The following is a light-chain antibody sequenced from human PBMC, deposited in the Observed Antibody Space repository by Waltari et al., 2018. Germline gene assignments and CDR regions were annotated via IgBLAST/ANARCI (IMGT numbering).Light chain of an antibody. Sequence: IVLTQSPATLSLSPGEIATLSCWASQSVRTYLAWYQQKPGQAPRLFISDVSNRATGIPARFSGSGSGTDFTLTISSLEPEDFAIYYCQQRYSWPLTFGGGTKVEIK. CDR2: DVS. CDR3: QQRYSWPLT. J-gene: IGKJ4*01. CDR1: QSVRTY. V-gene: IGKV3-11*01.